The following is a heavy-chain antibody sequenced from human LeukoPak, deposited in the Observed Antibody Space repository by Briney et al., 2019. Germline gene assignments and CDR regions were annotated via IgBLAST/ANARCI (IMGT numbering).Heavy chain of an antibody. Sequence: PGGSLRLSCAASGFTFNSYGMHWVRQAPGKGLEWVAVISYDGSNKYYADSVKGRFTISRDNSKNTLYLQMNSLRAEDTAVYYCAKDLDGWFGELFGIDYWGQGTLVTVSS. D-gene: IGHD3-10*01. CDR2: ISYDGSNK. J-gene: IGHJ4*02. V-gene: IGHV3-30*18. CDR1: GFTFNSYG. CDR3: AKDLDGWFGELFGIDY.